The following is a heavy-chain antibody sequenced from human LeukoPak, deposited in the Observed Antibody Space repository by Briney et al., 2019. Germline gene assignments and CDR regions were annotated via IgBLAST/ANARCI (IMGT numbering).Heavy chain of an antibody. J-gene: IGHJ4*02. CDR2: IIPIFGTA. CDR3: AIQDSCGWYYFDY. D-gene: IGHD6-19*01. CDR1: GGTFSSYA. Sequence: SVKVSCKASGGTFSSYAISWVRQAPGQGLEWMGGIIPIFGTANYAQKFQGRVTITADESTSTAYMELSSLRSEDTAVYYCAIQDSCGWYYFDYWGQGTLVTVSS. V-gene: IGHV1-69*13.